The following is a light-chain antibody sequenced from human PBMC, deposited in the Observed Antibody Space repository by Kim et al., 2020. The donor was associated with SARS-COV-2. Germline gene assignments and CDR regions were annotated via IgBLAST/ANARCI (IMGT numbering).Light chain of an antibody. CDR2: EDD. J-gene: IGLJ2*01. V-gene: IGLV6-57*03. Sequence: GETVTLSWTRSRGSIAGNYVQWYQQRPGGVPTTVIYEDDQRPSGVSDRFSGSIDNSSTSASLTISGLRTEDEADYYCQSYNRDNVLFGGGTQLTVL. CDR1: RGSIAGNY. CDR3: QSYNRDNVL.